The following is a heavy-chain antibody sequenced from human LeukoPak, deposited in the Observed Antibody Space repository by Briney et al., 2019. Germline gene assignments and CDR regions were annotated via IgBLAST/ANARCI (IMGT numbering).Heavy chain of an antibody. V-gene: IGHV3-48*03. J-gene: IGHJ4*02. CDR1: GFTFNNYG. D-gene: IGHD1-1*01. CDR2: IGNSGNTI. Sequence: GGSLRLSCAVSGFTFNNYGMNWVRQTPGKGLEWISYIGNSGNTIYYADSVKGRFTISRDNAKNSLFLQMTSLRAEDTALYYCARGLKSAYNYIDYRRQGTLVA. CDR3: ARGLKSAYNYIDY.